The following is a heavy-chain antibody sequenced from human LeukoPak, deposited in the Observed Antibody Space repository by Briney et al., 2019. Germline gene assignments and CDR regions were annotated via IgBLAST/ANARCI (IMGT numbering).Heavy chain of an antibody. D-gene: IGHD6-19*01. CDR1: GFTFSSYD. CDR3: AKDSQQWLASHYFDN. J-gene: IGHJ4*02. Sequence: QPGRSLRLSCAASGFTFSSYDIHWVRQAPGKGLEWVAIISYDGSDKYYADSVKGRFTISRDNSKNTLYLQMNSLRAEDTAVYCCAKDSQQWLASHYFDNWGQGTLVTVSS. V-gene: IGHV3-30*18. CDR2: ISYDGSDK.